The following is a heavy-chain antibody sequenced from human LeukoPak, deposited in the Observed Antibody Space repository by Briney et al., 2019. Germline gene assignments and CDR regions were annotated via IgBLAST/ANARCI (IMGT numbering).Heavy chain of an antibody. CDR2: IWYDGSNR. V-gene: IGHV3-33*01. CDR3: ARLNARDYYFDY. Sequence: GGSLRLSGAASGFTFSSYVMHWVRQAPGKGLGWVAVIWYDGSNRYYADSVKGRVTISRDNSKNTLYLQMNSLRAEDTGVYYCARLNARDYYFDYWGQGNLVTVSS. J-gene: IGHJ4*02. CDR1: GFTFSSYV.